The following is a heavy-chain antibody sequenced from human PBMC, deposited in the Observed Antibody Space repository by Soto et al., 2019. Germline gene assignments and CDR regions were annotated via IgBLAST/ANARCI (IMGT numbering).Heavy chain of an antibody. Sequence: KPSETLSLTCAVYGGSFSGYYWSWIRQPPGKGLEWIGEINHSGSTNYNPSLKSRVTISVDTSKNQFSLKLSSVTAADTAVYYCARFRLEYRTPYDFWSGFWFDPWGQGTLVTVSS. CDR1: GGSFSGYY. CDR2: INHSGST. D-gene: IGHD3-3*01. J-gene: IGHJ5*02. CDR3: ARFRLEYRTPYDFWSGFWFDP. V-gene: IGHV4-34*01.